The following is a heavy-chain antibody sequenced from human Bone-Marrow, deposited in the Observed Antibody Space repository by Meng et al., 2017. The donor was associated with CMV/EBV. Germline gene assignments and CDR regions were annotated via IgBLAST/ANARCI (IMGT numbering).Heavy chain of an antibody. J-gene: IGHJ3*02. CDR3: ARDPFIKAFDI. Sequence: GGSLRLSCAASGFTFSNYWMTWLRQAPGRGLELVAHIKEDGSEKYFVGSVKGRFTISRDNAKNSLYLQMNSLRAEDTAVYYCARDPFIKAFDIWDQGTMVTVSS. V-gene: IGHV3-7*01. CDR2: IKEDGSEK. CDR1: GFTFSNYW.